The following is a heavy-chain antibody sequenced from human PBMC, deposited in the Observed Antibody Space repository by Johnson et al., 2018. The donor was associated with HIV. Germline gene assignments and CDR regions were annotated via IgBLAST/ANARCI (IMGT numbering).Heavy chain of an antibody. CDR2: ISGSGSTL. V-gene: IGHV3-11*04. CDR1: GITFSDYY. J-gene: IGHJ3*02. Sequence: QVQLVESGGGLVKPGGSLRLSCAASGITFSDYYMSWIRQAPGKGLEWVSYISGSGSTLYYADSVKGRFTISRDNAKNSLYLQMNRLRAEDTAVYYCARDWGPRRGYEESSGYYWAFDIWGQGTMVTVSS. D-gene: IGHD3-22*01. CDR3: ARDWGPRRGYEESSGYYWAFDI.